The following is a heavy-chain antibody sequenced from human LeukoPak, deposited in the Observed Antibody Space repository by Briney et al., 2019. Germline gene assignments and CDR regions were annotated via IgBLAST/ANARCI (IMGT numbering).Heavy chain of an antibody. D-gene: IGHD3-22*01. CDR3: AREGRFYYDSSGSDYFDY. CDR1: GFTFSSYG. CDR2: IWYDGSNK. Sequence: PRRSLRLSCAASGFTFSSYGMHWVRQAPGKGLEWVAVIWYDGSNKYYADSVKGRFTISRDNSKNTLYLQMNSLRAEDTAVYYCAREGRFYYDSSGSDYFDYWGQGTLVTVSS. V-gene: IGHV3-33*01. J-gene: IGHJ4*02.